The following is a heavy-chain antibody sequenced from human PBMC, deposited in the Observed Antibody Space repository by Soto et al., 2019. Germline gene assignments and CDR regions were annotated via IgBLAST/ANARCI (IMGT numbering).Heavy chain of an antibody. CDR2: IYYSGST. J-gene: IGHJ6*02. D-gene: IGHD1-1*01. CDR3: ARDWTTGYYYYGMDV. V-gene: IGHV4-31*03. Sequence: SETLSLTCTVSGGSISSGGYYWSWIRQHPGKGLEWIGYIYYSGSTYYNPSFKSRVTISVDTSKNQFSLKLSSVTAADTAVYYCARDWTTGYYYYGMDVWGQGTTVTFSS. CDR1: GGSISSGGYY.